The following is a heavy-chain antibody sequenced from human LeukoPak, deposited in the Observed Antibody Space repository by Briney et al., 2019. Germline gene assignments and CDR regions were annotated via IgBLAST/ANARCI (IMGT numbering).Heavy chain of an antibody. Sequence: GGSLRLSCAASGFTFSSYSMNWVRQAPGKGLEWVSSISSSSSYIYYADSVKGRFTISRDNAKNSLYLQMNSLRAEDTAVYYCARAGDSSGYTYYFDYWGQGTLVTVSS. V-gene: IGHV3-21*01. J-gene: IGHJ4*02. CDR3: ARAGDSSGYTYYFDY. CDR2: ISSSSSYI. CDR1: GFTFSSYS. D-gene: IGHD3-22*01.